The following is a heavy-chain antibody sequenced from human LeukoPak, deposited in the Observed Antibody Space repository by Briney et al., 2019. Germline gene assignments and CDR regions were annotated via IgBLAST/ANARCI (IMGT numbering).Heavy chain of an antibody. CDR2: ISASNGNT. Sequence: GGSLRLSCAGSGFTFRSYAMTWVRQAPGKGLKWVSGISASNGNTYHADSVKGRFTISRDNSKGTLYLQMNSLRVEDTAVYYWAKGSSDSWNSALEYWGQGTLVTVSS. D-gene: IGHD3-22*01. CDR1: GFTFRSYA. CDR3: AKGSSDSWNSALEY. J-gene: IGHJ4*02. V-gene: IGHV3-23*01.